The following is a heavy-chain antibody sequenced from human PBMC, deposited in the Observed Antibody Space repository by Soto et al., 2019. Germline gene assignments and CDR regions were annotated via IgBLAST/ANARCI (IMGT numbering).Heavy chain of an antibody. D-gene: IGHD1-26*01. Sequence: QVQLVQSGAEVKKPGASVQVSCKASGYTFTSYALHWVSQDRGERPEWMGWINAANGDTKYSKKFQGRVTITRDTSASTGYMELSSLRSEDTAVYYCGRSVVGATGEILYNAMDVWGQGTTVTVSS. CDR2: INAANGDT. V-gene: IGHV1-3*01. J-gene: IGHJ6*02. CDR3: GRSVVGATGEILYNAMDV. CDR1: GYTFTSYA.